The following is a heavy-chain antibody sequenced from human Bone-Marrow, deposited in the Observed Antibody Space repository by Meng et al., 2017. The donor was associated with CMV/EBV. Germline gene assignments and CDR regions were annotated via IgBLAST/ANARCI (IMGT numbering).Heavy chain of an antibody. D-gene: IGHD2-2*01. CDR1: GYTFTGYY. CDR3: ARDFILYQLTYLVVPAAMDIRYYYGMDV. Sequence: ASVKVSCKASGYTFTGYYMHWVRQAPGQGLEWMGWINPNSGGTNYAQKFQGRVTMTRDTSISTAYMELSRLRSDDTAVYYCARDFILYQLTYLVVPAAMDIRYYYGMDVWGQGTMVTVSS. V-gene: IGHV1-2*02. J-gene: IGHJ6*02. CDR2: INPNSGGT.